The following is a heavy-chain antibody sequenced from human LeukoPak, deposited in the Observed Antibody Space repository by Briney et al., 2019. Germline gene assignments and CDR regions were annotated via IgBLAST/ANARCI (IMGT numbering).Heavy chain of an antibody. D-gene: IGHD6-25*01. CDR2: IYSSGST. CDR3: AKSSGYGLIDY. J-gene: IGHJ4*01. Sequence: SETLSLTCNVSGVSISSSSYYWGWIRQPPGKGLEWIGSIYSSGSTYYNSSLKSRVTISIDTSKNQVSLKMSSVTAADTAVYYCAKSSGYGLIDYWGQGTLVTVSS. V-gene: IGHV4-39*01. CDR1: GVSISSSSYY.